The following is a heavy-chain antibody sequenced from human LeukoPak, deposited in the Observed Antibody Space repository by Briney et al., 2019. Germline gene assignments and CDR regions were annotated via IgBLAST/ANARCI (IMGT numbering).Heavy chain of an antibody. D-gene: IGHD3-10*01. J-gene: IGHJ4*02. CDR2: ITKSSTYV. CDR3: ARGSGVHV. Sequence: GGSLRLSCEASGFTFRTHGMNWVRQAPGKGLEWVSSITKSSTYVYYADSVKGRFTISRDNANNSLFLQMNNLGVDDTGVYYCARGSGVHVWGQGTLVLVSS. V-gene: IGHV3-21*04. CDR1: GFTFRTHG.